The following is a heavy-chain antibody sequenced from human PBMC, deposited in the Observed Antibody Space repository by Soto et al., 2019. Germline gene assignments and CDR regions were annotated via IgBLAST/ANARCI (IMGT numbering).Heavy chain of an antibody. CDR3: ANIGIVIPTPNTGYCSGGSCYYLFYY. D-gene: IGHD2-15*01. Sequence: GGSLRLSCAASGFTFSSYAMSWVRQAPGKGLEWVSAISGSGGSTYYADSVKGRFTISRDNSKNTLYLQMNSLRAEDTAVYYCANIGIVIPTPNTGYCSGGSCYYLFYYWGQGTLVTVSS. J-gene: IGHJ4*02. V-gene: IGHV3-23*01. CDR1: GFTFSSYA. CDR2: ISGSGGST.